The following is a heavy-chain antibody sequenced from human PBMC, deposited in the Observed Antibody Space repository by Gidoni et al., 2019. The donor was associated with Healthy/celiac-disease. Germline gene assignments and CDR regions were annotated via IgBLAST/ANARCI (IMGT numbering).Heavy chain of an antibody. J-gene: IGHJ6*02. CDR3: ARVGGHGDYELLDYYYYGMDV. V-gene: IGHV3-48*01. CDR2: ISSSSSTI. CDR1: GFPFISVT. D-gene: IGHD4-17*01. Sequence: EVQLVESGGGLVQPGGSLSPPCAPSGFPFISVTMHWVRQAPGKGLEWVSYISSSSSTIYYADSVKGRFTISRDNAKNSLYLQMNSLRAEDTAVYYCARVGGHGDYELLDYYYYGMDVWGQGTTVTVSS.